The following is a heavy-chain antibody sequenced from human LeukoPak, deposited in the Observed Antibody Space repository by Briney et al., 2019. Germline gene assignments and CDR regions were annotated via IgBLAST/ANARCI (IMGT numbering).Heavy chain of an antibody. CDR1: GYTFTSYY. D-gene: IGHD3-10*01. J-gene: IGHJ5*02. V-gene: IGHV1-46*01. Sequence: ASVKVSCKASGYTFTSYYMHWARQAPGQGLEWMGIINPSGGSTSYAQKFQGRVTMTRDTSTSTVYMELSSLRSEDTAVYYCARDYYGSGSYYNFGWFDPWGQGTLVTVSS. CDR3: ARDYYGSGSYYNFGWFDP. CDR2: INPSGGST.